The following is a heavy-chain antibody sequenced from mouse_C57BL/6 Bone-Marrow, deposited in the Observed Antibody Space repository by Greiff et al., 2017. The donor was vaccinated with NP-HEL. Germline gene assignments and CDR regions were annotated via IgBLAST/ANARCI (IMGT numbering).Heavy chain of an antibody. CDR1: GFNIKNTY. CDR3: AEDPHYYGSSYFDY. D-gene: IGHD1-1*01. CDR2: IDPANGNT. V-gene: IGHV14-3*01. J-gene: IGHJ2*01. Sequence: EVQLVESVAELVRPGASVKLSCTASGFNIKNTYMHWVKQRPEQGLEWIGRIDPANGNTKYAPKFQGKATITADTSSNTAYLQLSSLTSEDTAIYYCAEDPHYYGSSYFDYWGQGTTLTVSS.